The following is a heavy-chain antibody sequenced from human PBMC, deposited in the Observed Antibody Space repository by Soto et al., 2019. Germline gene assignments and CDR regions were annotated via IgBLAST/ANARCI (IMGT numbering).Heavy chain of an antibody. Sequence: GGSLRLSCTASGFNFSSFDMHWVRQAPGKGLEWVTVILFDGSKTDYADSVKGRFTVSRDNSKDTLYLQMTDLRQEDVALYYCARGIQSWADGLGYWGQGTLVTVSS. CDR3: ARGIQSWADGLGY. CDR1: GFNFSSFD. CDR2: ILFDGSKT. J-gene: IGHJ4*02. V-gene: IGHV3-33*08. D-gene: IGHD5-18*01.